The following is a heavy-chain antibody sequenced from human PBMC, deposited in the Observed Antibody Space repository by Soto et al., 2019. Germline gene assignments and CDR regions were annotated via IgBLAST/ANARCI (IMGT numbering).Heavy chain of an antibody. CDR2: INHSGST. D-gene: IGHD3-3*01. Sequence: PSETLSLTCAVYGGSFSGYYWSWIRQPPGKGLEWIGEINHSGSTNYNPSLKSRVTISVDTSKNKFSLKLSSVTAADTAVYYCARVIYSDYDFWSGYFYYYGMDVWGQGTTVTVSS. CDR1: GGSFSGYY. CDR3: ARVIYSDYDFWSGYFYYYGMDV. J-gene: IGHJ6*02. V-gene: IGHV4-34*01.